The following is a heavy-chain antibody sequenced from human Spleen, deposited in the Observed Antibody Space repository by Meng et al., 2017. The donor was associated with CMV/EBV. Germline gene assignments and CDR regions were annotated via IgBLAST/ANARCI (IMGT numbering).Heavy chain of an antibody. CDR1: GYTFTSYY. Sequence: ASVRVSCKPSGYTFTSYYMHSVRQAPGQGLEWMGWINPNSGGTNYAQKFQGRVTMTRDTSISTAYMELSRLRSDDTAVYYCASGMYSSSGIGMDVWGQGTTVTVSS. J-gene: IGHJ6*02. D-gene: IGHD6-6*01. CDR3: ASGMYSSSGIGMDV. V-gene: IGHV1-2*02. CDR2: INPNSGGT.